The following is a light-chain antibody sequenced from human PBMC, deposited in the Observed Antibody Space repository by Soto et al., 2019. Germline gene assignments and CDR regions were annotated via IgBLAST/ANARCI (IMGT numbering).Light chain of an antibody. V-gene: IGKV4-1*01. CDR3: QQYYGSPPFT. Sequence: DIVMTQSPDSLAVSLGERATINCKSSQSVLYSSNNKNYLAWYQQKPGQPPKLLIYWASTRESGVPDRFSGSGSGTDFTLTISSLHAEDVAVYYCQQYYGSPPFTVGPGTKVDIK. CDR1: QSVLYSSNNKNY. J-gene: IGKJ3*01. CDR2: WAS.